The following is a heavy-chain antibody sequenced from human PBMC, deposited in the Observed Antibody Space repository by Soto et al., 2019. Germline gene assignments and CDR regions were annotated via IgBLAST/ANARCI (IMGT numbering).Heavy chain of an antibody. V-gene: IGHV1-69*08. D-gene: IGHD3-10*01. CDR3: ARDWESTVSTWSFGAF. CDR2: IIPFLVVT. J-gene: IGHJ4*02. CDR1: GGTFSPYT. Sequence: QVQLVQSGAEVKKPGSSVKVSCKASGGTFSPYTINWVRQAPGQGLEWMGRIIPFLVVTNYAQKFQARVTITADKSTTTAYMELSGRRFEDTAVYYCARDWESTVSTWSFGAFWGRGTLVTVSS.